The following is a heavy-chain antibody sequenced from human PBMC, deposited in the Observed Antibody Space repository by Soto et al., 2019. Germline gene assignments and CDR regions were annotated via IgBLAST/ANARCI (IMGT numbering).Heavy chain of an antibody. CDR2: IYYSGST. CDR1: GGSISSGGYY. D-gene: IGHD3-10*01. Sequence: KSSETLSLTCAVSGGSISSGGYYWSWIRQHPGKGLEWIGYIYYSGSTYHNPSLKSRVTISVDTSKNQFSLKLSSVTAADTAVYYCARGRKLLWFGELLPNWFDPWGQGTLVTVSS. V-gene: IGHV4-31*11. CDR3: ARGRKLLWFGELLPNWFDP. J-gene: IGHJ5*02.